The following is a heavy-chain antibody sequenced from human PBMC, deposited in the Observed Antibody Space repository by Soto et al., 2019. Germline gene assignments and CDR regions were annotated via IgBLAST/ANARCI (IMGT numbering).Heavy chain of an antibody. CDR2: IHYSGRT. CDR3: ARGVDSWSGYLF. CDR1: GGSMRDYY. D-gene: IGHD3-3*01. V-gene: IGHV4-59*12. Sequence: PSETLSLTCSVSGGSMRDYYWSWIRQSPGKGPEWIGEIHYSGRTKYNPSLKSRVTLSVDISTKHFSLKLTSVTAADRGVYYCARGVDSWSGYLFWGQGTPVTVSS. J-gene: IGHJ4*02.